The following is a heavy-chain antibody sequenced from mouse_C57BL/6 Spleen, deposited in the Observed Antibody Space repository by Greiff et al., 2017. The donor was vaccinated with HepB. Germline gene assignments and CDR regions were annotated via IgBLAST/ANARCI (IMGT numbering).Heavy chain of an antibody. V-gene: IGHV5-17*01. CDR1: GFTFSDYG. Sequence: EVQVVESGGGLVKPGGSLKLSCAASGFTFSDYGMHWVRQAPEKGLEWVAYISSGSSTIYYADTVKGRFTISRDNAKNTLFLQMTSLRSEDTAMYYCARLGYYDEDYYAMDYWGQGTSVTVSS. CDR3: ARLGYYDEDYYAMDY. J-gene: IGHJ4*01. D-gene: IGHD2-4*01. CDR2: ISSGSSTI.